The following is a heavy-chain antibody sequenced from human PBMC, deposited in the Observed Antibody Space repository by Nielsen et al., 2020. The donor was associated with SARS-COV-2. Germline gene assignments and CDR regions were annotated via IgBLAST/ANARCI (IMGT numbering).Heavy chain of an antibody. D-gene: IGHD2-2*03. V-gene: IGHV3-53*04. Sequence: GALRLSCAASGFIVSNNYMSWVRQAPGKGLAWVSVMYSAGTTYYADSVKGRFTIPRHSSENSLYLQMNSLRAEDTAVYYCARGGYCSSSSCYNAFDVWGEGTMVIVSS. J-gene: IGHJ3*01. CDR3: ARGGYCSSSSCYNAFDV. CDR1: GFIVSNNY. CDR2: MYSAGTT.